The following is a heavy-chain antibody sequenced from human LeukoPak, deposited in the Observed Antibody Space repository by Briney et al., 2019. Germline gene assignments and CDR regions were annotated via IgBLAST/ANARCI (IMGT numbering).Heavy chain of an antibody. CDR1: GFTSSSYW. V-gene: IGHV3-21*01. CDR3: ARGRSITLLRGVAMSDGFDI. Sequence: PGGSLRLSCAASGFTSSSYWMHWVRQAPGKGLEWVSFTDTSGNYIYYGDSVKGRFTISRDNAKNLVFLQMNGLRAEDTAVYYCARGRSITLLRGVAMSDGFDIWGQGAMVAVSS. D-gene: IGHD3-10*01. CDR2: TDTSGNYI. J-gene: IGHJ3*02.